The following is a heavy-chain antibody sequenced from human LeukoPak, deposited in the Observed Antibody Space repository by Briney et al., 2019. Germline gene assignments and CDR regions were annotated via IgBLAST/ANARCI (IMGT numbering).Heavy chain of an antibody. J-gene: IGHJ4*02. CDR1: GGSISTYY. D-gene: IGHD6-13*01. Sequence: SETLSLTCTVSGGSISTYYWTWIRQPPGKGLEWIGYIYYTGSTNYNPSLESRVSISLDTSKTQFSLRLTSVTAADTAVYYCAASDSSSWYLFDYWGQGTLVTVSS. CDR2: IYYTGST. V-gene: IGHV4-59*08. CDR3: AASDSSSWYLFDY.